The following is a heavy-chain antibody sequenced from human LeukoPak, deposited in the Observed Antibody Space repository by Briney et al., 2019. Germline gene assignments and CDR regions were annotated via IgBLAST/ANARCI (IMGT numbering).Heavy chain of an antibody. CDR1: GYTFTSYD. CDR2: MNPNSGNT. Sequence: GASVKVSCKASGYTFTSYDINWVRQATGQGLEWMGWMNPNSGNTGYAQKFQGRVTMTRNTSISTAYMELSSLRSEDTAVYYCARVGSMVRGVIGDYNWFDPWGQGTLVTVYS. J-gene: IGHJ5*02. V-gene: IGHV1-8*01. CDR3: ARVGSMVRGVIGDYNWFDP. D-gene: IGHD3-10*01.